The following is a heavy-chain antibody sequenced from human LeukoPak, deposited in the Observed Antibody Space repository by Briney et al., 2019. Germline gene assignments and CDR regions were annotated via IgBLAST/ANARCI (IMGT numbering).Heavy chain of an antibody. CDR2: INHSGST. J-gene: IGHJ4*02. CDR3: ARHRPDFWSGYYTYFDY. Sequence: SETLSLTCAVYGGSFSGYYWSWIRQPPGKGLEWVGEINHSGSTNYNPSLKSRVTISVDTSKNQFSLKLSSVTAADTAVYYCARHRPDFWSGYYTYFDYWGQGTLVTVSS. CDR1: GGSFSGYY. V-gene: IGHV4-34*01. D-gene: IGHD3-3*01.